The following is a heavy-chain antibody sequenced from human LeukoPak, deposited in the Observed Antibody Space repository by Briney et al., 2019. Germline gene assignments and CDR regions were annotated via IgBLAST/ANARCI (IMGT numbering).Heavy chain of an antibody. J-gene: IGHJ4*02. D-gene: IGHD5-12*01. Sequence: GGSLRLSCAASGFTFSSCSMNWVRQAPGKGLEWVSSISSSSSYIYYADSVKGRFTISRDNAKNSLYLQMNSLRAEDTAVYYCARERSVDIVATIPYYFDYWGQGTLVTVSS. V-gene: IGHV3-21*01. CDR2: ISSSSSYI. CDR3: ARERSVDIVATIPYYFDY. CDR1: GFTFSSCS.